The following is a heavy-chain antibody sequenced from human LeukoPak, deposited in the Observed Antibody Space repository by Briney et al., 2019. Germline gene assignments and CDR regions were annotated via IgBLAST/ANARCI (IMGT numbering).Heavy chain of an antibody. Sequence: PGGSLRLSCAASGFTFSSYSMNWVRQAPGKGLEWVSSISSSSSYIFYADSVKGRFTISRDNAKNTLYLQMNTLRVEDTAVYYCARADGSGTYQAANLDSWGQGTLVTVSP. CDR2: ISSSSSYI. J-gene: IGHJ4*02. D-gene: IGHD3-10*01. V-gene: IGHV3-21*04. CDR3: ARADGSGTYQAANLDS. CDR1: GFTFSSYS.